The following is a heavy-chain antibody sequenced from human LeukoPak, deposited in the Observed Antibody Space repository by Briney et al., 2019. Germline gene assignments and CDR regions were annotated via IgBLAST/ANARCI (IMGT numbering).Heavy chain of an antibody. Sequence: GGSLRLSCAASGFTFSTYSLDWVRQAPGKGLEWVSSISSSSSYIYYADSVKGRFTISRDNAKNSLYLQMNSLRAEDTAVYYCARDLGILYSYDTSGSSDFDYWGQGTLVTVSS. CDR2: ISSSSSYI. V-gene: IGHV3-21*01. D-gene: IGHD3-22*01. CDR1: GFTFSTYS. CDR3: ARDLGILYSYDTSGSSDFDY. J-gene: IGHJ4*02.